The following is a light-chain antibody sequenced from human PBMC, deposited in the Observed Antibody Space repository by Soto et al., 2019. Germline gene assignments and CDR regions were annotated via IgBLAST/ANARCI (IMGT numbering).Light chain of an antibody. Sequence: QSVLTQPPSVSGAPGQRVTISCTGSSSNIGAGYDVHWYQQLPGTAPKLLIYANSDRPSGVPDRFSGSKSDTSASLAISGLQPEDEGDYYCQSYDSNLSGLFGGGTKLTVL. V-gene: IGLV1-40*01. CDR3: QSYDSNLSGL. J-gene: IGLJ2*01. CDR1: SSNIGAGYD. CDR2: ANS.